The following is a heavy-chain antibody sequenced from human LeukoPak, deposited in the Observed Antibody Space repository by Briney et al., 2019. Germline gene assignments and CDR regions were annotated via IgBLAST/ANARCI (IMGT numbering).Heavy chain of an antibody. CDR2: INHSGST. CDR3: AIRPNCSGGSCNWFDP. V-gene: IGHV4-34*01. J-gene: IGHJ5*02. CDR1: GGSFSGYY. D-gene: IGHD2-15*01. Sequence: SETLTLTCAVYGGSFSGYYWSWIRQPPGKGLEWIGEINHSGSTNYNPSLKSRVTISVDTSKNQFSLKLSSVTAADTAVYYCAIRPNCSGGSCNWFDPWGQGTPVTVSS.